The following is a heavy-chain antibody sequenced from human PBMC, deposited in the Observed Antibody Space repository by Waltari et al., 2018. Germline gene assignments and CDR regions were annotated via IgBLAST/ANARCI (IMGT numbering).Heavy chain of an antibody. CDR2: IYYSGST. D-gene: IGHD2-21*01. V-gene: IGHV4-31*03. CDR1: GGSISSGGYY. J-gene: IGHJ3*02. CDR3: ARRFCGGDCYSGGGNAFDI. Sequence: QVQLQESGPGLVKPSQTLSLTCTVSGGSISSGGYYWSWIRQPPGKGLEWIGYIYYSGSTYYNPSLKSRVTISVDTSKNQFSLKLSSVTAADTAVYYCARRFCGGDCYSGGGNAFDIWGQGTMVTVSS.